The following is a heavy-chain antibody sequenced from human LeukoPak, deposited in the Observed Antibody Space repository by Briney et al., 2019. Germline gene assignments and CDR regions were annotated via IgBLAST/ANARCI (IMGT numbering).Heavy chain of an antibody. CDR1: DYTFTTYG. V-gene: IGHV1-18*03. CDR2: ISAYNGNT. CDR3: ARDGRITTNAFDI. D-gene: IGHD3-10*01. J-gene: IGHJ3*02. Sequence: ASVKVSCKASDYTFTTYGITWVRQAPGQGLEWMGWISAYNGNTNYAQRLQGRVTMTTDTSTSTAYMELRSLRSDDMAVYYCARDGRITTNAFDIWGQGTMVTVSS.